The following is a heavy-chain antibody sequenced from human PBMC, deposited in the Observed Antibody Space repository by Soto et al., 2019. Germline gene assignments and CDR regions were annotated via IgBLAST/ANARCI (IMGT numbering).Heavy chain of an antibody. D-gene: IGHD4-17*01. CDR1: GGSISSGGYY. CDR2: IYYSGST. CDR3: ARGPDDYGDAFDY. J-gene: IGHJ4*02. V-gene: IGHV4-31*03. Sequence: SETLSLTCTVSGGSISSGGYYWSWIRQHPGKGLEWIGYIYYSGSTYYNPSLKSRVTISVDTSKNQFSLKLSSVTAADTAVYHCARGPDDYGDAFDYWGQGTLVTVSS.